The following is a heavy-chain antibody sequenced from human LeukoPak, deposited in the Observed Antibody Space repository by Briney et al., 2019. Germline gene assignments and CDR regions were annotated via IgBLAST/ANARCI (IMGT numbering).Heavy chain of an antibody. J-gene: IGHJ4*02. CDR3: AREPPGY. Sequence: SETLSLTCTVSGGSVTSGNYYWNWIRQPAGKGLEWIGRIYTNGGASYNPSPKSRVTISIDASKNQFSLKLSSVTAADTAVYYCAREPPGYWGQGILDTVSS. V-gene: IGHV4-61*02. CDR2: IYTNGGA. CDR1: GGSVTSGNYY.